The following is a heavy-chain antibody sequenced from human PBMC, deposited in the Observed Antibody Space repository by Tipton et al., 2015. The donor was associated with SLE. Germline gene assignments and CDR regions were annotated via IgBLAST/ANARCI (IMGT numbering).Heavy chain of an antibody. D-gene: IGHD4-11*01. CDR2: IYYTGTTT. Sequence: TLSLTCTVSGGSVSSSSKYWAWIRQPPGKGLEWIGSIYYTGTTTYYNSFLKSRVTISVDTSKNHFSLKTISVAAADAAVYYCAREFRNPVATVHYYFDLWCRGTLVTVAS. CDR1: GGSVSSSSKY. J-gene: IGHJ2*01. V-gene: IGHV4-39*07. CDR3: AREFRNPVATVHYYFDL.